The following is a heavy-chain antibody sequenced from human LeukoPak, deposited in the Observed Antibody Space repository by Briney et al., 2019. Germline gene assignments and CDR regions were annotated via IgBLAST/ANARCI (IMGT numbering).Heavy chain of an antibody. CDR2: ISGSGGST. J-gene: IGHJ4*02. V-gene: IGHV3-23*01. CDR1: GFTFCSYA. Sequence: GSLRLSCAASGFTFCSYAISWVRQAPGKGLEWVSAISGSGGSTYYADSVKGRFTISRDNSKNTLYLQMNSLRAEDTAVYYCAKQRGQWLVIDYWGQGTLVTVSS. D-gene: IGHD6-19*01. CDR3: AKQRGQWLVIDY.